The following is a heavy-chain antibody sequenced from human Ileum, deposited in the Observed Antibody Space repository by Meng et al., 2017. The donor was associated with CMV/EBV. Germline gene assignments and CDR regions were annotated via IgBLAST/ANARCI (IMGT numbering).Heavy chain of an antibody. D-gene: IGHD3-10*02. J-gene: IGHJ4*02. Sequence: GESLKISCAASGFTFSDYYLNWIRQAPGKGLEWVSSISSSGTTVFYANSVKGRFTISRDNAKNSLYLQMNSLRVEDTTVYYGAREPVRGFWISTDCREYWGQGTLVTVSS. CDR3: AREPVRGFWISTDCREY. CDR2: ISSSGTTV. V-gene: IGHV3-11*01. CDR1: GFTFSDYY.